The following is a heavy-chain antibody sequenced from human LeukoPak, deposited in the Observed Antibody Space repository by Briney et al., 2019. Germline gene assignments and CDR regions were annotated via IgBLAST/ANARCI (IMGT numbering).Heavy chain of an antibody. CDR1: GFTLTNSD. V-gene: IGHV3-23*01. Sequence: GGSLRLSCAASGFTLTNSDMNWVRQAPGKGLEWVSFISASGGSAHYADSVRGRFTISRDNSKNTLYLQMTSLRAEDTAVYYCFDYDNSNSWDYWGQGTLVTVSS. J-gene: IGHJ4*02. CDR3: FDYDNSNSWDY. D-gene: IGHD3-22*01. CDR2: ISASGGSA.